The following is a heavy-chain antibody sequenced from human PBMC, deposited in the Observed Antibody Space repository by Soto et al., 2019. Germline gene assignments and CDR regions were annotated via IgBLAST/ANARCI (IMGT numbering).Heavy chain of an antibody. D-gene: IGHD2-8*01. CDR3: AKDAPAIIRLIYYFMDV. J-gene: IGHJ6*04. V-gene: IGHV3-30*18. CDR1: GFTFSSYG. Sequence: GGSLRFSCAASGFTFSSYGMHWVRQAPGKGLEWVAVISYDGSNKYYADSVKCRFTISRDNSKNTLYLPMNSLRAEDTAVYYCAKDAPAIIRLIYYFMDVCRKRPTVTVSS. CDR2: ISYDGSNK.